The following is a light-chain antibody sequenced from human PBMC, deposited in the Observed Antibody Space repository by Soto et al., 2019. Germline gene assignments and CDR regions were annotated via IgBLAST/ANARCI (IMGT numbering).Light chain of an antibody. CDR3: LQDYNYPRT. V-gene: IGKV1-6*01. J-gene: IGKJ1*01. CDR1: QGIKND. CDR2: AAS. Sequence: AIQMTQSPSSLSASIGDRVTITCRASQGIKNDLGWYQQKPGRVPKLLIYAASTLQSGVPSRFSGSGSGTYFTLTISSLQPEDFATYYCLQDYNYPRTFGQGTKVEIK.